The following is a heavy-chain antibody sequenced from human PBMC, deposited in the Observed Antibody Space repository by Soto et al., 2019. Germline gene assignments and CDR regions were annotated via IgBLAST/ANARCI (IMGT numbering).Heavy chain of an antibody. CDR2: MNPNSGNT. CDR1: GYTFTSYD. CDR3: ARGLLRYFDSLHAPYYYYGMDV. Sequence: QVQLVQSGAEVKKPGASVKVSCKASGYTFTSYDINWVRQATGQGLEWMGWMNPNSGNTGYAQKFQGRVTMTRNTSISKAYMELSSLRSEDTAVYYCARGLLRYFDSLHAPYYYYGMDVWGQGTTVTVSS. J-gene: IGHJ6*02. V-gene: IGHV1-8*01. D-gene: IGHD3-9*01.